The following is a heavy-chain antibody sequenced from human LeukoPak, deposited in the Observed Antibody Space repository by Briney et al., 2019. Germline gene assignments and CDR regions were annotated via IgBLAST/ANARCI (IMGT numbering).Heavy chain of an antibody. CDR3: ARDQPRRWLDP. Sequence: GASVKVSCKASGYTFTNYGISWVRQAPGQGLEWMGWISAYNGKTNYAQMLQGRVTVTTDTSTSTAYMELRSLRSDDTAVYYCARDQPRRWLDPWGQGTLVTVSS. V-gene: IGHV1-18*01. CDR1: GYTFTNYG. J-gene: IGHJ5*02. CDR2: ISAYNGKT. D-gene: IGHD1-14*01.